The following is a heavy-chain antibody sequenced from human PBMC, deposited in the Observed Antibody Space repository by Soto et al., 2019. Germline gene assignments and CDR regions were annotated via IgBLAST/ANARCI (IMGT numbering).Heavy chain of an antibody. CDR3: ARSSTSANYFDY. D-gene: IGHD2-2*01. V-gene: IGHV4-31*03. J-gene: IGHJ4*02. CDR2: IYYSGST. CDR1: GGSISSGGHY. Sequence: QVQLQESGPGLVKPSQTLSLTCTVSGGSISSGGHYWSRIRQHPGKGLEWIGYIYYSGSTYYNPSLKSRVTISVDTSKNQFSLKLNSVTAADTAVYYCARSSTSANYFDYWGQGTLVTVSS.